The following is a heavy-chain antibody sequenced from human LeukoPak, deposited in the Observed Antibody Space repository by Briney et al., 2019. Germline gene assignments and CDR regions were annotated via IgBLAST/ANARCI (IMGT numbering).Heavy chain of an antibody. V-gene: IGHV1-69*13. CDR2: IIPIFGTA. CDR1: GGTFSSYA. D-gene: IGHD3-10*01. J-gene: IGHJ6*03. Sequence: GASVKVSCKASGGTFSSYAISWVRQAPGQGLEWMGGIIPIFGTANYAQKFQGRVTITADESTSTAYMELSSLRSEDTAVYYCAIAPYYYGSGSNYYYYMDVWGKGTTVTISS. CDR3: AIAPYYYGSGSNYYYYMDV.